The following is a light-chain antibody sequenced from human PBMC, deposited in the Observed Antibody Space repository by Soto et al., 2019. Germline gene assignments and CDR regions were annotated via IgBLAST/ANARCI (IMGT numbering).Light chain of an antibody. J-gene: IGKJ2*01. Sequence: DVVMTQSPLSLPVTLGQPASISCRSSQSLVLSDGNTYLNWFHQRPGQSPRRLIYKVSNRDSGVPERFSGSGSGTDFTLTISSVEAEDIGVFYCMQGTYWPRTFGQGTQLEIK. V-gene: IGKV2-30*02. CDR1: QSLVLSDGNTY. CDR2: KVS. CDR3: MQGTYWPRT.